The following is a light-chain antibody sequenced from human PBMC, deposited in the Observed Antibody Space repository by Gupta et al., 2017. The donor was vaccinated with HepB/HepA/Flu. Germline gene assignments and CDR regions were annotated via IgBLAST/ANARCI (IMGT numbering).Light chain of an antibody. CDR1: ELGDKY. Sequence: SYELTQPPSVSVSPGQTASITCPGNELGDKYASWYQQRPGQSPVLVIYQDDKRPSGIPERFSGSNSGNTATLTISGTQAMDEADYYCQAWERSTAVFGTGTKVTVL. CDR3: QAWERSTAV. V-gene: IGLV3-1*01. J-gene: IGLJ1*01. CDR2: QDD.